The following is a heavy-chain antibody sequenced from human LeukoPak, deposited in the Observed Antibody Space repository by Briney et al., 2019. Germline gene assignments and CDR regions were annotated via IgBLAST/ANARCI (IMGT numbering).Heavy chain of an antibody. D-gene: IGHD6-13*01. CDR1: GFTFSSYG. V-gene: IGHV3-30*03. CDR2: ISYDGSNK. Sequence: GGSLRLSCAASGFTFSSYGMHWVRQAPGKGLECVAVISYDGSNKYYADSVKGRFTISRDNSKNTLYLQMSSPRAEDTAVYYCARDSSFLAAADYFDCWGRGTLVTVSS. CDR3: ARDSSFLAAADYFDC. J-gene: IGHJ4*02.